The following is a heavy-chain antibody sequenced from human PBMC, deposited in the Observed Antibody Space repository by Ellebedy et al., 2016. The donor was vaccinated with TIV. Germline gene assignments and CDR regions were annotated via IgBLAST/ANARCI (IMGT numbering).Heavy chain of an antibody. V-gene: IGHV4-34*01. CDR3: ARETKGYYYDSSGYYVY. CDR1: GVSFSRYY. Sequence: GSLRLXCTVSGVSFSRYYWIWIRQPPGKGLEWIGEINHSGSTNYNPSLKSRVTISVDTSKNQFSLKLSSVTAADTAVYYCARETKGYYYDSSGYYVYWGQGTLVTVSS. CDR2: INHSGST. J-gene: IGHJ4*02. D-gene: IGHD3-22*01.